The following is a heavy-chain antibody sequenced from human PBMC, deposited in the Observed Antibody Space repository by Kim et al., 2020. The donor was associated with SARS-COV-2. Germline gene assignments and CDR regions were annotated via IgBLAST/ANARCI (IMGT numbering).Heavy chain of an antibody. J-gene: IGHJ4*02. Sequence: GGSLRLSCAASGFTFNNYWMHWVRQAPGKGLVWVSRINGDGSSTNYADSVKGRFTISRDNAKNTLYLQMNSLRAEDTAVYYCADVRGVTPVLRWGQGTLVTVSS. V-gene: IGHV3-74*01. CDR2: INGDGSST. D-gene: IGHD3-10*01. CDR1: GFTFNNYW. CDR3: ADVRGVTPVLR.